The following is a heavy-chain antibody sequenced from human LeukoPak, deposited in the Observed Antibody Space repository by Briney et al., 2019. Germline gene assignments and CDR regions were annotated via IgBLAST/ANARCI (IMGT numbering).Heavy chain of an antibody. CDR2: ISWNSGSI. J-gene: IGHJ6*02. V-gene: IGHV3-9*01. CDR1: GFTFDDYA. Sequence: GGSLRLSCAASGFTFDDYAMHWVRQAPGKGLEWVSGISWNSGSIGYADSVKGRFTISRDNAKNSLYLQMNSLRAEDTAVYYCARSYYDFWSGYGYGMDVWGQGTTVTVSS. CDR3: ARSYYDFWSGYGYGMDV. D-gene: IGHD3-3*01.